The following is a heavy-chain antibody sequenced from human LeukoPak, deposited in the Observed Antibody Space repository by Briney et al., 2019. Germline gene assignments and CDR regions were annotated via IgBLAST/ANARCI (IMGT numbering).Heavy chain of an antibody. D-gene: IGHD4-23*01. J-gene: IGHJ4*02. CDR3: ARVGYYGGNPFDY. V-gene: IGHV4-59*01. Sequence: PSETLSLTCTVSGGSINSYYWSWIRQPPGKGLEWIGYIYYSGSTKYNPSLKSRVTISVDTSKNQFSLKLSSVTAADTAVYYCARVGYYGGNPFDYWGQGTLVTVSS. CDR1: GGSINSYY. CDR2: IYYSGST.